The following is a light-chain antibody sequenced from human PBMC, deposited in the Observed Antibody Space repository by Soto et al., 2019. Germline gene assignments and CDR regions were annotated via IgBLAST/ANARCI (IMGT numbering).Light chain of an antibody. CDR1: QCVSCA. Sequence: EIVMPQSPDTLSVSPGERATLSCRSSQCVSCALAWYQQKPGQAPRLLIYGASTRATGIPARFSGSGSGTEFTLTISSLQSEDFAVYYCQQYNNWPPWTFGQGTKVDIK. V-gene: IGKV3-15*01. CDR2: GAS. J-gene: IGKJ1*01. CDR3: QQYNNWPPWT.